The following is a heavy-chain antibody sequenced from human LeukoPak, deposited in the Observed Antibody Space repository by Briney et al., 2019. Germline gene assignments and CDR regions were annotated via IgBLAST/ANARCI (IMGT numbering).Heavy chain of an antibody. D-gene: IGHD6-19*01. CDR2: INHSGST. J-gene: IGHJ4*02. Sequence: SETLSLTCAVYGGSSSGYYWSWIRQPPGKGLEWIGEINHSGSTNYNPSLKSRVTISVDTSKNQFSLKLSSVTAADTAVYYCARVPGIAVAGNRHYFDYWGQGTLVTVSS. CDR1: GGSSSGYY. CDR3: ARVPGIAVAGNRHYFDY. V-gene: IGHV4-34*01.